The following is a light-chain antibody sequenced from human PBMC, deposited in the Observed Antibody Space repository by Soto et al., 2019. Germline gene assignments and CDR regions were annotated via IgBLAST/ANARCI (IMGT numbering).Light chain of an antibody. J-gene: IGLJ2*01. Sequence: QAVVTQPPSVSGAPGQRVTISCTGSSSNIGAGYDVHWYQQLPGTAPKLLIYGNSNRPSGVPDRFSGSKSGTSASLAITRLQAEDEADYYCQSYDSSLVFGGGTKVTVL. CDR1: SSNIGAGYD. CDR2: GNS. V-gene: IGLV1-40*01. CDR3: QSYDSSLV.